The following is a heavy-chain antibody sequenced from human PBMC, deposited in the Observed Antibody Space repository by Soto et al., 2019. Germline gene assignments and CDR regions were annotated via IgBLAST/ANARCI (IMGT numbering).Heavy chain of an antibody. V-gene: IGHV1-69*02. Sequence: QGPLVQSGAEVKKPGSSVKVSCKASGGTFSSYTISWVRQAHGQGLEWMGRIIPILGIANYAQKFQGRVTSTADKSTITAYMELRSLRSEDTAVYYCARGRIQTGIWFGETDYYDYYRDVWGKGTTFTVS. CDR3: ARGRIQTGIWFGETDYYDYYRDV. J-gene: IGHJ6*03. CDR2: IIPILGIA. CDR1: GGTFSSYT. D-gene: IGHD3-10*01.